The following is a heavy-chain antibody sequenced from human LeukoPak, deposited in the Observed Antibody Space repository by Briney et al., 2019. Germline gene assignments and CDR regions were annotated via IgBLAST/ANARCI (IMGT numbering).Heavy chain of an antibody. CDR3: VRDVPGVQQERRLPSFDI. Sequence: GESLPLSCALSGFTFSRFNMKWDRPAPGEGLGWVACIRKRRQHIHYADSVKGRFTICRDHAKHSLYMQVDSDRGEHPCLYYCVRDVPGVQQERRLPSFDIWGQGTMVTVSS. CDR2: IRKRRQHI. CDR1: GFTFSRFN. D-gene: IGHD1-1*01. J-gene: IGHJ3*02. V-gene: IGHV3-21*04.